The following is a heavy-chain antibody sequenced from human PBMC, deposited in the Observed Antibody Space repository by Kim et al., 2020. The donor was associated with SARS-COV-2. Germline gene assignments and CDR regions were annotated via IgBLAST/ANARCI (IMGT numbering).Heavy chain of an antibody. D-gene: IGHD2-15*01. Sequence: YYNPSLKSRVTISVDTSKNQFSLKLSSVTAADTAVYYCARVGVGATGWFDPWGQGTLVTVSS. CDR3: ARVGVGATGWFDP. V-gene: IGHV4-31*02. J-gene: IGHJ5*02.